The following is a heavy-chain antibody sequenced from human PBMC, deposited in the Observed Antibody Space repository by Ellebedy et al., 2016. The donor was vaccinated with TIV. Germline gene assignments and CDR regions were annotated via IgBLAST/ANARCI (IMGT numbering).Heavy chain of an antibody. CDR2: IYYSGST. Sequence: LRLXXTVSGGSISSGGYYWSWIRQHPWRGLEWIGYIYYSGSTYYNPSLKSRVTISVDTSKNQFSLKLSSVTAADKAVYYCARDSAYYDILTGYTNYFDYWGQGTLVTVSS. D-gene: IGHD3-9*01. V-gene: IGHV4-31*03. J-gene: IGHJ4*02. CDR3: ARDSAYYDILTGYTNYFDY. CDR1: GGSISSGGYY.